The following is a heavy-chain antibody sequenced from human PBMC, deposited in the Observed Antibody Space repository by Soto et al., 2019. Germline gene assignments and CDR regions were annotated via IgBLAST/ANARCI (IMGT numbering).Heavy chain of an antibody. CDR2: ISGSGGST. V-gene: IGHV3-23*01. CDR3: AKDIAAACIPSDYYYGMDV. Sequence: GGSLRLSCAAPGFTFSSYAMSWVRQAPGKGLEWVSAISGSGGSTYYADSVKGRFTISRDNSKNTLYLQMNSLRAEDTAVYYCAKDIAAACIPSDYYYGMDVWCQGITVTVFS. J-gene: IGHJ6*02. D-gene: IGHD6-13*01. CDR1: GFTFSSYA.